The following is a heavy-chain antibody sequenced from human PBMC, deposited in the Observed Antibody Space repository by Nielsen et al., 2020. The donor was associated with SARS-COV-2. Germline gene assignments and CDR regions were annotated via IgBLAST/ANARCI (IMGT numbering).Heavy chain of an antibody. D-gene: IGHD2-15*01. CDR3: ARSRYCSGGSCYSPYYYGMDV. CDR2: IYSGGST. V-gene: IGHV3-53*05. J-gene: IGHJ6*02. Sequence: GGSLRLSCAASGFTVSTNYMSWVRQAPGKGLEWVSVIYSGGSTYYSDSVKGRFTISRDNSKNTLSLQMNSLRAEDTAVYYCARSRYCSGGSCYSPYYYGMDVWGQGTTVTVSS. CDR1: GFTVSTNY.